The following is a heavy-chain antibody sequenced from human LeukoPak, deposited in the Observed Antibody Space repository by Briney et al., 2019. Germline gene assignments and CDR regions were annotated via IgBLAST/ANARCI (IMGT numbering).Heavy chain of an antibody. CDR2: IYYSGNT. J-gene: IGHJ4*02. D-gene: IGHD3-3*01. CDR3: ARVAGFYDYWSAYPCYFDY. V-gene: IGHV4-59*11. Sequence: KPSETLSLTCTVSGGSISSHYWSWIRQPPGKRLEWIGYIYYSGNTDYNPSLNSRVTISIDTSRTQFSLRLRSVTAADSAVYYCARVAGFYDYWSAYPCYFDYWGPGTLVTVSS. CDR1: GGSISSHY.